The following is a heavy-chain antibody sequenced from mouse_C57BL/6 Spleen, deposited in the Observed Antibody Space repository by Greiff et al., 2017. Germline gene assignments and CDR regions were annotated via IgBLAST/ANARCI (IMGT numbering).Heavy chain of an antibody. D-gene: IGHD2-3*01. V-gene: IGHV3-6*01. Sequence: DVKLQESGPGLVKPSQSLSLSCSVTGYSITSGYYWNWIRQFPGNKLEWMGYISYDGSNNYNPSLKNRISITRDTSKNQFFLKLNSVTTEDTATYYCARGWLLWYFDVWGTGTTVTVSS. CDR3: ARGWLLWYFDV. CDR2: ISYDGSN. J-gene: IGHJ1*03. CDR1: GYSITSGYY.